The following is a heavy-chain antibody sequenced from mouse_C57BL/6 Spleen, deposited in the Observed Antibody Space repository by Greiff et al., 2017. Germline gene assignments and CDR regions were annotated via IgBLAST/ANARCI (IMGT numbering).Heavy chain of an antibody. J-gene: IGHJ2*01. CDR1: GFTFSDYY. CDR2: ISNGGGST. CDR3: ARLGDYDVFDY. V-gene: IGHV5-12*01. Sequence: EVKVVESGGGLVQPGGSLKLSCAASGFTFSDYYMYWVRQTPEKRLEWVAYISNGGGSTYYPDTVKGRFTISRDNAKNTLYLQMSRLKSEDTAMYYCARLGDYDVFDYWGQGTTLTVSS. D-gene: IGHD2-4*01.